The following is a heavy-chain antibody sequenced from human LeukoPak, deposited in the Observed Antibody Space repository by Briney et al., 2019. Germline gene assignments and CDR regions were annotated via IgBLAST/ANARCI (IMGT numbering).Heavy chain of an antibody. CDR1: AGSVSGDTYY. CDR2: IYYSGST. Sequence: SETLSLTCTVSAGSVSGDTYYWSWIRQPPGKGLEWIGYIYYSGSTNYNPSLKGRVTISVDTSKNQFSLKLSSVTAADTAVYYCARLTYYYDNSGHYYWFDPWGQGTLVTVSS. J-gene: IGHJ5*02. D-gene: IGHD3-22*01. V-gene: IGHV4-61*01. CDR3: ARLTYYYDNSGHYYWFDP.